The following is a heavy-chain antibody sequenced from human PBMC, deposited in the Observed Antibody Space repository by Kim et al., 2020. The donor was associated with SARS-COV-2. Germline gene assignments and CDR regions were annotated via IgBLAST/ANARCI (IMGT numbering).Heavy chain of an antibody. CDR1: GGSISSGGYY. J-gene: IGHJ4*02. CDR2: IYYSGST. CDR3: ARAAPYYYDSSGYPCCLFDY. V-gene: IGHV4-31*03. Sequence: SETLSLTCTVSGGSISSGGYYWSWIRQHPGKGLEWIGYIYYSGSTYYNPSLKIRVTISVDTSKNQFSLKLSSVTAADTAVYYCARAAPYYYDSSGYPCCLFDYWGQGTLVTVSS. D-gene: IGHD3-22*01.